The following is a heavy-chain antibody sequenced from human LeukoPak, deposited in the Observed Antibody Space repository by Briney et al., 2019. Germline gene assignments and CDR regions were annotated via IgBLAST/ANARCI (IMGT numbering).Heavy chain of an antibody. CDR1: GFTFSTYS. D-gene: IGHD4-23*01. CDR3: YGANAEH. J-gene: IGHJ1*01. CDR2: ISSSSSYI. Sequence: PGGSLRLSCAASGFTFSTYSMNWVRQAPGKGLEWVSSISSSSSYIYYADSVKGRFTVSRDNAKNSLYLQMNSLRAEDTAVYYCYGANAEHWGQGTLVAVSS. V-gene: IGHV3-21*01.